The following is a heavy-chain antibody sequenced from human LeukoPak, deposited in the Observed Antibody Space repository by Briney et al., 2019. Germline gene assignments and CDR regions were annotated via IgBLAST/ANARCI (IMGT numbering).Heavy chain of an antibody. D-gene: IGHD3-22*01. CDR2: IRSRTDGGTT. J-gene: IGHJ4*02. Sequence: GGSLRLSCAASGFTFNYVWMNWVRQVPGKGLERVGRIRSRTDGGTTDYAAPVKGRFTISRDDSKKTLYLQMNSLRIEDTAVYYCAKGFGSYDSSDFDSWGQGTLVTVSS. CDR1: GFTFNYVW. V-gene: IGHV3-15*07. CDR3: AKGFGSYDSSDFDS.